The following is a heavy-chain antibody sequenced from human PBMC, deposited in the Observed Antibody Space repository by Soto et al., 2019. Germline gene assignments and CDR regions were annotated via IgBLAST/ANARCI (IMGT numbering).Heavy chain of an antibody. CDR1: GYTFLNYG. CDR2: ISPNSGNT. V-gene: IGHV1-18*01. Sequence: ASVKVSCKASGYTFLNYGVGCVRQAPGQGLEWMGWISPNSGNTNYAQKLQDRVTMTADTSTSTAYMELRSLRSDDTAIYYCARRPPFSYGDYVTYYFDYWGQGALVTVSS. CDR3: ARRPPFSYGDYVTYYFDY. D-gene: IGHD4-17*01. J-gene: IGHJ4*02.